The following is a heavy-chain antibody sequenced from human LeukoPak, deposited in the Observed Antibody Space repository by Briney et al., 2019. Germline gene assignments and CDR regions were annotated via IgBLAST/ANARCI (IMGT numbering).Heavy chain of an antibody. CDR3: ARLGYSGYDYRNNWFDP. D-gene: IGHD5-12*01. J-gene: IGHJ5*02. Sequence: GESLKISCTGSGYIFTNYWIGWVRQMPGKGLEWMGIIYPGDSDTRYSPSFQGQVTISADKSISTAYLQWSSLKASDTAMYYCARLGYSGYDYRNNWFDPWGQGTLVTVSS. CDR2: IYPGDSDT. V-gene: IGHV5-51*01. CDR1: GYIFTNYW.